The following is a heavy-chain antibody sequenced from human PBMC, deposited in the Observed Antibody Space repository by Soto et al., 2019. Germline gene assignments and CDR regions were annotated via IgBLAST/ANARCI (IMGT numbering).Heavy chain of an antibody. V-gene: IGHV3-11*01. CDR3: ARSEYTAMVYYYYYYGMDV. J-gene: IGHJ6*02. D-gene: IGHD5-18*01. CDR2: ISSSGSTI. CDR1: GFTFSDYY. Sequence: GGSLRLSCAASGFTFSDYYMSWIRQAPGKGLEWVSYISSSGSTIYYADSVKGRFTISRDNAKNSLYLQMNSLRAEDTAVYYCARSEYTAMVYYYYYYGMDVWGQGTTVTVSS.